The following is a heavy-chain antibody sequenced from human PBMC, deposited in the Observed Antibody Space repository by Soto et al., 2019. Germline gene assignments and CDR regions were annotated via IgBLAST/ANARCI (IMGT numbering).Heavy chain of an antibody. J-gene: IGHJ4*02. CDR1: GGSISSGGYY. CDR3: ARERSAKIDY. D-gene: IGHD2-15*01. CDR2: IYYSGST. V-gene: IGHV4-31*03. Sequence: TLSLTCTVSGGSISSGGYYWSWIRQHPGKGLEWIGYIYYSGSTYYNPSLKSRVTISVDTSKNQFSLKLSSVTAADTAVSYCARERSAKIDYWGQGTLVTVSS.